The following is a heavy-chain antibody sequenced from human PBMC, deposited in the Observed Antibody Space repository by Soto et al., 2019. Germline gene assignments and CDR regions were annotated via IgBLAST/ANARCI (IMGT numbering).Heavy chain of an antibody. CDR3: ARAKQTTNPFDP. CDR1: GYTFTSYY. J-gene: IGHJ5*02. Sequence: GASVKVSCKASGYTFTSYYMHWVRQAPGQGLEWMGIINTSGGSTSYAQKFQGRVTMTRDTSTSTVYMEQSSLRSEDTAVYYCARAKQTTNPFDPWGQGTLVTVSS. V-gene: IGHV1-46*01. CDR2: INTSGGST. D-gene: IGHD1-26*01.